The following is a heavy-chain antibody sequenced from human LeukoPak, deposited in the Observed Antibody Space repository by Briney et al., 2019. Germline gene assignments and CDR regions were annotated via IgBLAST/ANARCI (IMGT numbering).Heavy chain of an antibody. V-gene: IGHV3-23*01. Sequence: GGSLRLSCAASGFTFSSYAMSWVRQAPGKGLEWVSAISGSGGSTYYADSVKGRFTISRDNSKNTLYLQMNSLRAEDTAVYYCAKSLLGIFASLWDYWGQGTLVTVSS. CDR2: ISGSGGST. CDR1: GFTFSSYA. D-gene: IGHD3-3*01. J-gene: IGHJ4*02. CDR3: AKSLLGIFASLWDY.